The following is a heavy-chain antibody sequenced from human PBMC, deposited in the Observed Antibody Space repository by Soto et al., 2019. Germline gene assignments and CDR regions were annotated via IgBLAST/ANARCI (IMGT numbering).Heavy chain of an antibody. CDR1: GGSISSYY. CDR3: ARLAQIYDFWSGYYTDYYYYMDV. Sequence: PSETLSLTCTVSGGSISSYYWSWIRQPPGKGLEWIGYIYYSGSTNYNPSLKSRVTMSVDTSKNQFSLKLSSVTAADTAVYYCARLAQIYDFWSGYYTDYYYYMDVWGKGTTVTVSS. J-gene: IGHJ6*03. D-gene: IGHD3-3*01. V-gene: IGHV4-59*08. CDR2: IYYSGST.